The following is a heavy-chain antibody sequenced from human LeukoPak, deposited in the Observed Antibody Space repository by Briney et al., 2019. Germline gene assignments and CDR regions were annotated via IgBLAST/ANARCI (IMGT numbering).Heavy chain of an antibody. V-gene: IGHV4-34*01. CDR1: GGSFSGYY. J-gene: IGHJ5*02. D-gene: IGHD3-10*01. Sequence: SETLSLTCAVYGGSFSGYYWSWIRQPPGKGLEWIGEINHSGSTNYNPSLKSRVTISVDTSKNQFSLKLSSVTAADTAVYYCARVVRGVTVSWFDPWGQGTQVTVSS. CDR2: INHSGST. CDR3: ARVVRGVTVSWFDP.